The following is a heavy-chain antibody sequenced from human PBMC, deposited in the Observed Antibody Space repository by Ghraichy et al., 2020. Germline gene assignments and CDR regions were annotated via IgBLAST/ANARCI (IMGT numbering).Heavy chain of an antibody. J-gene: IGHJ6*02. V-gene: IGHV4-59*01. D-gene: IGHD1-7*01. CDR3: ARGDLESYTNYAGMLGYYYYGMAV. CDR1: GGSIKNYY. Sequence: SETLSLTCTVSGGSIKNYYWSWIRQPPGKGLEWIGYVYYSGSTNYNPSLKSRVTISVDTSKKQFSLRLRSVTAADTAVYYCARGDLESYTNYAGMLGYYYYGMAVWGQGTTVTVSS. CDR2: VYYSGST.